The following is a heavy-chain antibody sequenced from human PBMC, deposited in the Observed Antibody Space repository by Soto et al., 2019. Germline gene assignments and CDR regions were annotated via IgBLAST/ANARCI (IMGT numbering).Heavy chain of an antibody. D-gene: IGHD3-10*01. CDR1: GFNVSNNY. CDR2: IYPGGST. V-gene: IGHV3-66*01. CDR3: AKEGPRKWFGELLYYFDY. J-gene: IGHJ4*02. Sequence: GGSLRLSCAASGFNVSNNYITWVRQAPGKGLEWVSIIYPGGSTYYADSVRGRFTISRDNSKNTLYLQMNSLRAEDTAVYYCAKEGPRKWFGELLYYFDYWGQGTLVTVSS.